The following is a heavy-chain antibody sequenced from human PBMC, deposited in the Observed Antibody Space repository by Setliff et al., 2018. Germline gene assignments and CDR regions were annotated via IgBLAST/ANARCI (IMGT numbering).Heavy chain of an antibody. J-gene: IGHJ4*03. CDR1: GGSISSSSYY. V-gene: IGHV4-39*02. CDR3: AREGSIAAAPFDFDY. CDR2: IYYSGST. D-gene: IGHD6-13*01. Sequence: SETLSLTCTVSGGSISSSSYYWGWIRQPPGKGLEWIGSIYYSGSTYYNPSLKSRVTISVDTSKNQFSLKLSSVTAADTAVYYCAREGSIAAAPFDFDYWGKGTTVTVSS.